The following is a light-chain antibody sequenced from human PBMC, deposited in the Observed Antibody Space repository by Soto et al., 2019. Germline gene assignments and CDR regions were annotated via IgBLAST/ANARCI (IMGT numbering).Light chain of an antibody. J-gene: IGLJ3*02. V-gene: IGLV2-8*01. Sequence: QSALTQPPSASGSPGQSVTISCTGTSSDVGGYNYVSWYQQHPGKAPKLMISEVSKRPSGVPDRFSGSKSGNTASLTVSGMQAKGEADSSGSSLAAKNNWVFGRGPKLT. CDR2: EVS. CDR1: SSDVGGYNY. CDR3: SSLAAKNNWV.